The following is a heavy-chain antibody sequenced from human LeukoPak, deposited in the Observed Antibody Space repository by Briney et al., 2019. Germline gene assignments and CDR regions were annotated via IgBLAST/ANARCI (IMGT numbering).Heavy chain of an antibody. J-gene: IGHJ3*02. Sequence: GGSLRLSCAASGFTFSSYAMSWVRRAPGKGLEWVSAISGSGGSTYYADSVKGRFTISRDNSKNTLYLQMNSLRAEDTAVYYCAKESYDFWSGYSSVAFDIWGQGTMVTVSS. D-gene: IGHD3-3*01. V-gene: IGHV3-23*01. CDR1: GFTFSSYA. CDR2: ISGSGGST. CDR3: AKESYDFWSGYSSVAFDI.